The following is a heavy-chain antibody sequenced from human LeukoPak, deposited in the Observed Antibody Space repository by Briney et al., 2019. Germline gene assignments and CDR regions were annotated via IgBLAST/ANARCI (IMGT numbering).Heavy chain of an antibody. Sequence: GGSLRLSCAASGFTFSSYELNWVRQAPGKGLEWVSYISDTGSTIYYADSVEGRFTISRDNAKNSLYLQMHSLRPEDTALYYCAKRSAAGTVGYFDYWGQGTLVTVSS. V-gene: IGHV3-48*03. CDR2: ISDTGSTI. CDR1: GFTFSSYE. CDR3: AKRSAAGTVGYFDY. D-gene: IGHD6-13*01. J-gene: IGHJ4*02.